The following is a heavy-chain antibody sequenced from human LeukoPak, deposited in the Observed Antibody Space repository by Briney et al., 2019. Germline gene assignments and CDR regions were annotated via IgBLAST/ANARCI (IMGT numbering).Heavy chain of an antibody. Sequence: PSETLSLTCTVSGGSISSSSYYWGWIRQPPGKGLEWIGSIYYSGSTYYNPSLKSRVTISVDTSKNQFSLKLSSVTAADTAVYYCARDSLPGSPGNAFDIWGQGTMVTVSS. CDR2: IYYSGST. J-gene: IGHJ3*02. CDR3: ARDSLPGSPGNAFDI. CDR1: GGSISSSSYY. V-gene: IGHV4-39*07. D-gene: IGHD2-2*01.